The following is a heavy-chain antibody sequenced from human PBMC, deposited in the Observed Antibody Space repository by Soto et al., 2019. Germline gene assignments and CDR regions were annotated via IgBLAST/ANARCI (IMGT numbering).Heavy chain of an antibody. V-gene: IGHV3-7*05. CDR1: GFTFSSYW. CDR3: ARDWGANSSTWGDH. J-gene: IGHJ4*02. Sequence: EVQLVESGGGLVQPGGSLRLACAASGFTFSSYWMSRVRQATGKGLEWVANIKEDGGQEYYVDSVKGRFTISRDNAKSSLYLQMNSLRAEDTAVYYCARDWGANSSTWGDHWGQGTLVTVSS. D-gene: IGHD6-13*01. CDR2: IKEDGGQE.